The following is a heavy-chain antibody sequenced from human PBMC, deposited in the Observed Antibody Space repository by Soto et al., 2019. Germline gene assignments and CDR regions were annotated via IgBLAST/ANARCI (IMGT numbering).Heavy chain of an antibody. Sequence: PRLSCAASGFTFSSYAMTWVRQAPGKGLEWVGRIKSKTDGGTTDYAAPVKGRFTISRDDSKNTLYLQMNSLKTEDTAVYYCTTDYYDSSGPYYYYGMDVWGQGTTVTVSS. J-gene: IGHJ6*02. V-gene: IGHV3-15*01. CDR3: TTDYYDSSGPYYYYGMDV. CDR2: IKSKTDGGTT. D-gene: IGHD3-22*01. CDR1: GFTFSSYA.